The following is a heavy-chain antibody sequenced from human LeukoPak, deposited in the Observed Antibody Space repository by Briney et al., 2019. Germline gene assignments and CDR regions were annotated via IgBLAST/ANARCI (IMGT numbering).Heavy chain of an antibody. CDR3: ARAQHLVYWLDP. J-gene: IGHJ5*02. CDR2: IRADNGNT. V-gene: IGHV1-18*04. D-gene: IGHD6-13*01. CDR1: GYTFTGYY. Sequence: ASVKVSCKASGYTFTGYYMHWVRQAPGQGLEWMGWIRADNGNTNYAQKFQGRVTMTTDRSTSTAYMELRSLTSDDTAVYYCARAQHLVYWLDPWGQGTLVTVSS.